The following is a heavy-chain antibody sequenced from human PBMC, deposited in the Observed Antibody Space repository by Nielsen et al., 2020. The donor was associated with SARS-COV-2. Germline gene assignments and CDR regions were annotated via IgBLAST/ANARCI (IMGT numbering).Heavy chain of an antibody. Sequence: GGSLRLSCAASGFTFDDYAMHWVRQAPGKGLEWVSGISWNSGSIGYADSVKGRFTISRDNAKNSLYLQMNSLRAEDTAVYYCARDILGWELLQGNWFDPWGQGTLVTVSS. J-gene: IGHJ5*02. D-gene: IGHD1-26*01. CDR3: ARDILGWELLQGNWFDP. V-gene: IGHV3-9*01. CDR2: ISWNSGSI. CDR1: GFTFDDYA.